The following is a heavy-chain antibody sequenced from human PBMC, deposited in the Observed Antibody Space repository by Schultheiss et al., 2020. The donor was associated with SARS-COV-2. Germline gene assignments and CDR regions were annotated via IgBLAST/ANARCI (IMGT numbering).Heavy chain of an antibody. CDR3: ARGEGYSSSYDFDY. Sequence: GGSLRLSCAASGFTFSSYDMHWVRQATGKGLEWVSAIGTAGDTYYPGSVKGRFTISRDNAKNTLYLQMNSLRAEDTAVYYCARGEGYSSSYDFDYWGQGTLVTVSS. D-gene: IGHD6-6*01. V-gene: IGHV3-13*01. CDR2: IGTAGDT. J-gene: IGHJ4*02. CDR1: GFTFSSYD.